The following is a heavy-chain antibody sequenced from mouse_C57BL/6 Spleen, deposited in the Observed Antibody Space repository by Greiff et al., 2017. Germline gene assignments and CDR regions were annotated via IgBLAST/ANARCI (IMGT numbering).Heavy chain of an antibody. D-gene: IGHD4-1*01. J-gene: IGHJ4*01. CDR1: GFTFSSYG. CDR2: ISSGGSYT. CDR3: ARHTGTGAMDY. Sequence: EVKLVESGGDLVKPGGSLKLSCAASGFTFSSYGMSWVRQTPDKRLEWVATISSGGSYTYYPDSVKGRFTISRDNAKNTLYLQMSSLKSEDTAMHYCARHTGTGAMDYWGQGTSVTVSS. V-gene: IGHV5-6*01.